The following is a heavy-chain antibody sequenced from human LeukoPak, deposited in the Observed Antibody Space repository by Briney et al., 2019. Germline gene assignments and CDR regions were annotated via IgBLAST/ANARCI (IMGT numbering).Heavy chain of an antibody. D-gene: IGHD5-12*01. CDR2: ISAYNGNT. J-gene: IGHJ4*02. CDR3: ARVDSGYDPRFDY. Sequence: ASVTVSCTASGHTFTSYGISWVRQAPGQGLEWMGWISAYNGNTNYAQKLQGRVTMTTDTSTSTAYMELRSLRSDDTAVYYCARVDSGYDPRFDYWGQGTLVTVSS. CDR1: GHTFTSYG. V-gene: IGHV1-18*01.